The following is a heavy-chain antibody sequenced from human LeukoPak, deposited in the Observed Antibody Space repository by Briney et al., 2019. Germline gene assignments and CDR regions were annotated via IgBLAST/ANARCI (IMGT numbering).Heavy chain of an antibody. J-gene: IGHJ5*02. Sequence: ASVKVSCEASGYTFTGYYMHWVRQAPGQGLEWMGWINPNSGGTNYAQKFQGRVTMTRDTSISTAYMELSRLRSDDTAVYYCAREKYQLLFRGGFDPWGQGTLVTVSS. CDR1: GYTFTGYY. CDR2: INPNSGGT. V-gene: IGHV1-2*02. CDR3: AREKYQLLFRGGFDP. D-gene: IGHD2-2*01.